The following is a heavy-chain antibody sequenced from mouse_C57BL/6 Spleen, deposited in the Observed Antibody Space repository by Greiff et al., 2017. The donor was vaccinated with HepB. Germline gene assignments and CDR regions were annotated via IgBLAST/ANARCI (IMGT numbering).Heavy chain of an antibody. CDR1: GFTFSSYA. CDR2: ISDGGSYT. D-gene: IGHD1-1*01. CDR3: GREPQYNGSGFGV. J-gene: IGHJ1*03. Sequence: EVKVVESGGGLVKPGGSLKLSCAASGFTFSSYAMSWVRQTPEKRLEWVATISDGGSYTYYPDNVKGRFTISRDNAKNNLYLQMSHLKSEDTAMDYGGREPQYNGSGFGVWGTGTTVTVSS. V-gene: IGHV5-4*01.